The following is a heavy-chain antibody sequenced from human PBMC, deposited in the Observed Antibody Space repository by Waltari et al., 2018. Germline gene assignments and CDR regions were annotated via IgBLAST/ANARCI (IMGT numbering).Heavy chain of an antibody. D-gene: IGHD4-17*01. J-gene: IGHJ4*02. V-gene: IGHV1-2*06. CDR1: GDTVTGYD. Sequence: QVQLVQAGAEVKKRGGSVKVSCKASGDTVTGYDKHWVRQAPGQGLVWVGRINPNSVVTNYAQPCQGRVTMTPDTSISTASMELSRLRSAATAVYYCASISTVTTHHVYWGQGTLVTVSS. CDR2: INPNSVVT. CDR3: ASISTVTTHHVY.